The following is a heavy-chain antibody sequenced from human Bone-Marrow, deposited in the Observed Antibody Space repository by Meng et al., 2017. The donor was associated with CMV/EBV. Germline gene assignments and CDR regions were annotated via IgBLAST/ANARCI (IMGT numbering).Heavy chain of an antibody. CDR1: GGTFSSYA. Sequence: SVKVSCKASGGTFSSYAISWVRQAPGQGLEWMGGIIPIFGTANYAQKFQGRVTITTDESTSTAYMELSSLRSEDTAVYYCALRFLEWPVDYWGQGPLDTVSS. CDR2: IIPIFGTA. J-gene: IGHJ4*02. V-gene: IGHV1-69*05. CDR3: ALRFLEWPVDY. D-gene: IGHD3-3*01.